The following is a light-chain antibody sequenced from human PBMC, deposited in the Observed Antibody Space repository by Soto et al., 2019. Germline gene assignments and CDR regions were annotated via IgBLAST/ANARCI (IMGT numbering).Light chain of an antibody. V-gene: IGLV1-47*02. CDR2: SND. Sequence: QSVLTQPPSASGTPGQTVTISCSGSIFNIGFNYVYWYQQLPGMAPKLLIHSNDERPSGVPERFSGSKSGTSASLAISGLRSEDEAEYYCAAWDDSLSGGVFGTGTKLTVL. CDR3: AAWDDSLSGGV. CDR1: IFNIGFNY. J-gene: IGLJ1*01.